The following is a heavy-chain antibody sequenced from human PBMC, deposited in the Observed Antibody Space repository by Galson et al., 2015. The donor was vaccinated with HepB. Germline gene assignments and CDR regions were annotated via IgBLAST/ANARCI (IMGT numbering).Heavy chain of an antibody. CDR2: ISPYSRDT. CDR3: ARGGFVLVVDATQNNWFDP. D-gene: IGHD2-15*01. Sequence: SVKVSCTASGYTFSSYSITWVRQAPGQGLEWVGWISPYSRDTLYERKLQGRVTMTTDTSTNTAYMELRSLRSDATAVYYCARGGFVLVVDATQNNWFDPWGQGTPVTVSS. CDR1: GYTFSSYS. J-gene: IGHJ5*02. V-gene: IGHV1-18*01.